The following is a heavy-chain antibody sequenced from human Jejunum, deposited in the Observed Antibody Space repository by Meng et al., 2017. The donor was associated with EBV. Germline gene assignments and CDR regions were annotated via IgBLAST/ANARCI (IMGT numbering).Heavy chain of an antibody. J-gene: IGHJ4*02. D-gene: IGHD6-6*01. CDR1: GYTFNNYG. Sequence: QLVPFGAEVKKPEDSVKCSCKTSGYTFNNYGITWVRQAPGQGLEWMGWISTYYGNTDCAQKFQDRLTMTTDTSTSTAYMELRSLRSDDTAVYYCARDLLTLGSDSSSPDFDDWGQGTLVTVSS. V-gene: IGHV1-18*01. CDR3: ARDLLTLGSDSSSPDFDD. CDR2: ISTYYGNT.